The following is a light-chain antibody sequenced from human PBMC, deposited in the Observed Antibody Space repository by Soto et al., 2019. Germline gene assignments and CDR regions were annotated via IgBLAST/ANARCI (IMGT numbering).Light chain of an antibody. Sequence: DIQMTQYPSTLSASVGDGVTITCRASQSSSTWLAWYQQKPGKAPKLLIYKASRLEGGVPSRFSGSGSGTGFKIAISSLQPDDFATYYCQQYKSYPLTVGGGTTV. CDR2: KAS. J-gene: IGKJ4*01. CDR3: QQYKSYPLT. CDR1: QSSSTW. V-gene: IGKV1-5*03.